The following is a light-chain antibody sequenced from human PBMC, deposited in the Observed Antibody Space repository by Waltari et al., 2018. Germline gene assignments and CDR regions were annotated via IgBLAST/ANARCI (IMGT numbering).Light chain of an antibody. Sequence: DIVLTQSPATLSLSPGERATLSCRASQSASSSYFAWYQQKPVQAPRLLIYDASNRATRIPARFSGSGSGTDFTLTISSLEPEDFAVYYSPQRSNWPPRYTFGQGTKLEI. V-gene: IGKV3-11*01. CDR3: PQRSNWPPRYT. J-gene: IGKJ2*01. CDR1: QSASSSY. CDR2: DAS.